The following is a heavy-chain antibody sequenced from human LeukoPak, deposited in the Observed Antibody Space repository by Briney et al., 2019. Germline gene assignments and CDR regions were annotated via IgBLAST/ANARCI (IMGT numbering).Heavy chain of an antibody. Sequence: ASVKVSCKASGYTFISYYIHWVRQAPGQGLQWVGSINPSGGSSTYAQKLRGRVTLTRDTSTSTVYMELSSLRSEDTAVYYCAREIQLWLRCFDYWGQGTLVTVSS. J-gene: IGHJ4*02. CDR2: INPSGGSS. V-gene: IGHV1-46*01. D-gene: IGHD5-18*01. CDR3: AREIQLWLRCFDY. CDR1: GYTFISYY.